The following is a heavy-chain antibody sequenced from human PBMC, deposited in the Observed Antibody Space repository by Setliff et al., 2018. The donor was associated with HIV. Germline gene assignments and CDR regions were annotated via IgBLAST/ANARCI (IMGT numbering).Heavy chain of an antibody. V-gene: IGHV1-58*02. CDR3: AADRDPWFGELVT. CDR1: GFTSTNSA. CDR2: IVVGSGNT. D-gene: IGHD3-10*01. Sequence: GASVKVSCKTSGFTSTNSAIQWVRQARGQRLEWIGWIVVGSGNTNYAQKFQKRVTITWDMSTITAFMELSSLRSEDTAVYYCAADRDPWFGELVTWAQGTLVTVSS. J-gene: IGHJ4*02.